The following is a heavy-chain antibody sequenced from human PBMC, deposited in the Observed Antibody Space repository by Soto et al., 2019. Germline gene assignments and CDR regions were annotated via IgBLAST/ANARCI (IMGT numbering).Heavy chain of an antibody. V-gene: IGHV3-23*01. CDR2: ISGSGGSA. D-gene: IGHD2-15*01. J-gene: IGHJ4*02. CDR3: AKDHGYRLRPGVVADY. Sequence: EVQLLESGGGLVQPGGSLRLSCAASGFTFSSYAMSWVRQAPGKGLEWVSAISGSGGSAYYADSVKGRFTISRDNSKNTLYLQMNSLRAEDTAVYYCAKDHGYRLRPGVVADYWGQGTLVTVSS. CDR1: GFTFSSYA.